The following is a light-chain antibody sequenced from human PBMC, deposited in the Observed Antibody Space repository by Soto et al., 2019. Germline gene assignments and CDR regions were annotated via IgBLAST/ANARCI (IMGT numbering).Light chain of an antibody. Sequence: EIVMTQSPATLSVSPGERATLSCRASQSVSSNLAWYQQKPGQAPRLLIYGASTRATGIPARFSGSGSGTEFTLTISSLQSEDFAVYYCQQYNNWLRGTFGGGTNVDIK. J-gene: IGKJ4*01. CDR1: QSVSSN. CDR2: GAS. CDR3: QQYNNWLRGT. V-gene: IGKV3-15*01.